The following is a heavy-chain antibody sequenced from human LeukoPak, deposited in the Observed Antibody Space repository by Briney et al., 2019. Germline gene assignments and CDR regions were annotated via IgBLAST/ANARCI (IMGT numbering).Heavy chain of an antibody. V-gene: IGHV3-7*01. CDR3: ARDSYTALDY. D-gene: IGHD5-18*01. CDR2: IKQDGSEK. J-gene: IGHJ4*02. CDR1: GFTSSSYA. Sequence: PGGSLRLSCAASGFTSSSYAMHWVRQAPGKGLEWVANIKQDGSEKYYVDSVKGRFTISRDNAKNSLYLQMNSLRAEDTAVYYCARDSYTALDYWGQGTLVTVSS.